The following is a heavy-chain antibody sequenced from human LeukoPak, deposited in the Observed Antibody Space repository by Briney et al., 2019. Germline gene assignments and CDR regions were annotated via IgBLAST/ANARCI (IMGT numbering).Heavy chain of an antibody. CDR1: GGSISSGGYS. V-gene: IGHV4-30-2*01. Sequence: SETLSLTCAVSGGSISSGGYSWSWIRQPPGKGLEWIGYIYHSGSTYYNPSLKSRVTISVDRSKNQFSLKLSSVTAADTAVYYCARHGHTVDTAMVLEYWGQGTLVTVSS. CDR3: ARHGHTVDTAMVLEY. CDR2: IYHSGST. D-gene: IGHD5-18*01. J-gene: IGHJ4*02.